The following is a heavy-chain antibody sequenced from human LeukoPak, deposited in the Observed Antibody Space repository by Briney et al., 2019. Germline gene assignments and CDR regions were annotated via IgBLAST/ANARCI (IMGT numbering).Heavy chain of an antibody. Sequence: GGSLRLSCAASGFTFSSYSMNWVRQAPGKGLEWVSSINSSSSYIYYADSVKGRFTISRDNSKNSLYLQMNSLRTEDTALYYCANDWDSSGFDYWGQGTLVTVPS. CDR3: ANDWDSSGFDY. CDR1: GFTFSSYS. J-gene: IGHJ4*02. CDR2: INSSSSYI. V-gene: IGHV3-21*04. D-gene: IGHD3-22*01.